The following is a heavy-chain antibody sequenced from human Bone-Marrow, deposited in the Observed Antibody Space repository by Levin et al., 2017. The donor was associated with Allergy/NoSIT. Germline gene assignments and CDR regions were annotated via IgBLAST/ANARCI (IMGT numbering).Heavy chain of an antibody. CDR1: GDSIRSGTYY. V-gene: IGHV4-61*02. CDR3: ARGLTDSSGWYHFDY. Sequence: SQTLSLTCTVSGDSIRSGTYYWSWVRQPAGKGLECIGRIYASGSTNYNPSLNSRVTLSVDRSKNQFSLKLNSVTAADTAVYYCARGLTDSSGWYHFDYWGPGTLVTVSS. CDR2: IYASGST. J-gene: IGHJ4*02. D-gene: IGHD6-19*01.